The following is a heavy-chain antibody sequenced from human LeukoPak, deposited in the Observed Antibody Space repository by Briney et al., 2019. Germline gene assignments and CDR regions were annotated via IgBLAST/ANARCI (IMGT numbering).Heavy chain of an antibody. CDR2: IKNGGSP. V-gene: IGHV4-39*01. D-gene: IGHD5-12*01. Sequence: SETLSLTCTVSGGSISSSSSFWGWIRQPPGKGLEWIGHIKNGGSPNYNPPLKSRVTISLDTSKNQFSLTVSSVTAADTAVYYCARLTWITDYWGQGTLVTVSS. CDR3: ARLTWITDY. J-gene: IGHJ4*02. CDR1: GGSISSSSSF.